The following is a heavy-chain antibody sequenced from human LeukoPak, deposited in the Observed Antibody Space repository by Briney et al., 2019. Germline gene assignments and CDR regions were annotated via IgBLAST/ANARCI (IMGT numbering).Heavy chain of an antibody. CDR3: ARLWGDATIFDL. D-gene: IGHD5-12*01. CDR1: EFTFSAFW. CDR2: INQDGSRK. J-gene: IGHJ4*02. Sequence: GGSLRLSCAASEFTFSAFWMSWVRQAPGKGLEWVANINQDGSRKHYVDSEKGRFTVSRDNAEKSLYLQTNSLRAEDTAIYYCARLWGDATIFDLWGQGTLVTVSS. V-gene: IGHV3-7*01.